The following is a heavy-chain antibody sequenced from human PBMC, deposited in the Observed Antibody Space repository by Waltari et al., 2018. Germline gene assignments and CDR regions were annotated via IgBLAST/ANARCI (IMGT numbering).Heavy chain of an antibody. V-gene: IGHV1-69*01. CDR3: ARRQLGGAFDP. Sequence: KPGSSVKVSCKASGGTFGSYAISWVRQAPGEGLEWMGGIIPIFGTAPNYAQKFQGRLTVTADESTATVYMDLSSLRSDDTAVYYCARRQLGGAFDPWGQGTLVSVSS. CDR1: GGTFGSYA. J-gene: IGHJ5*02. CDR2: IIPIFGTAP. D-gene: IGHD3-16*01.